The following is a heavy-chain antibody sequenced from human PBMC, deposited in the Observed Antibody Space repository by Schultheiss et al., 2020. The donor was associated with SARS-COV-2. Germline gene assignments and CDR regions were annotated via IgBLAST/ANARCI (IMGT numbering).Heavy chain of an antibody. CDR3: ARGRGYYTDFDY. J-gene: IGHJ4*02. D-gene: IGHD3-3*01. CDR2: ISGSGGST. Sequence: GGSLRLSCAASGFTFSSYAMSWVRQAPGKGLEWVSAISGSGGSTYYADSVKGRFTISRDNSKNTLYLQMNSLRAEDTAVYYCARGRGYYTDFDYWGQGTLVTVSS. CDR1: GFTFSSYA. V-gene: IGHV3-23*01.